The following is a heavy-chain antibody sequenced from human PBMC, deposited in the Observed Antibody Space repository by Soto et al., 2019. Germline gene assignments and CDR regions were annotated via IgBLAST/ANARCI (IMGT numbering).Heavy chain of an antibody. CDR1: GGSISSPTYY. CDR2: IYYTGST. V-gene: IGHV4-39*01. Sequence: QLQLQESGPGLVKPSETLSLTCTVSGGSISSPTYYWGWIRQPLGKGLEWIGSIYYTGSTFYNPSLKCRVPISIDKSKTQFSLKLSSVTAADTAVYYCARHTWGRQRGWFDPWGQGTLVTVSS. J-gene: IGHJ5*02. D-gene: IGHD2-2*01. CDR3: ARHTWGRQRGWFDP.